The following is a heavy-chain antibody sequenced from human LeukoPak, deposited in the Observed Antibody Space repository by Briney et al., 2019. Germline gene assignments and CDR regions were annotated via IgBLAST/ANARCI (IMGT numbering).Heavy chain of an antibody. CDR2: IYSGGST. CDR3: ARESRLATLDY. Sequence: PGGSLRLSCAASGFTVSSNYMSWVRQAPGKGLEWVSVIYSGGSTYYADSVKGRFTISRDNSKNTLYLQMNSLRAEDTAVYYCARESRLATLDYWGQGTLVTVSS. CDR1: GFTVSSNY. V-gene: IGHV3-53*01. J-gene: IGHJ4*02. D-gene: IGHD2-2*01.